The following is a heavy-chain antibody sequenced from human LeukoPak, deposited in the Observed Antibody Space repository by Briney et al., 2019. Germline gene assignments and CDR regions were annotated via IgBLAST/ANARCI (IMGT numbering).Heavy chain of an antibody. J-gene: IGHJ4*02. V-gene: IGHV3-30*01. CDR1: GFTFSSYA. Sequence: PGGSLRLSCAASGFTFSSYAMHWVRQAPGKGLEWVAVISYDGSNKYYADSVKGRFTISRDNSKNTLYLQMNSLRAEDTAVYYCARDYYYDSSGYFPFAYWGQGTLVTVSS. CDR3: ARDYYYDSSGYFPFAY. CDR2: ISYDGSNK. D-gene: IGHD3-22*01.